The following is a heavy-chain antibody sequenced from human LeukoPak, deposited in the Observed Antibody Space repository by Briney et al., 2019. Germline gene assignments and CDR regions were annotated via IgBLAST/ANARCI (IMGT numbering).Heavy chain of an antibody. V-gene: IGHV4-61*02. J-gene: IGHJ2*01. CDR2: IYTSGTT. D-gene: IGHD6-19*01. CDR1: GGAISSGSYY. CDR3: ARVAQKLERIVVAGTSEWRANWFFNL. Sequence: SETLSLTCTVSGGAISSGSYYWSWIRQSAGKGLEWIGRIYTSGTTNSNPSLKSRVTISVDTSKNHFSLKLSSVTAADTAVYYCARVAQKLERIVVAGTSEWRANWFFNLWGRGTLVTVSS.